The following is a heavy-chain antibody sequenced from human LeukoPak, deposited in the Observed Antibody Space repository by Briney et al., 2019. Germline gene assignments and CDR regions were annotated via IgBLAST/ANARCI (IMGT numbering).Heavy chain of an antibody. CDR2: IYYSGST. V-gene: IGHV4-59*01. J-gene: IGHJ4*02. CDR3: ARGLMMAVAGRGEFHY. D-gene: IGHD6-13*01. Sequence: SETLSLTCTVSGGSISSYYWSWIRQPPGKGLEWIGYIYYSGSTNHNPSLKSRVTISVDTSKNQFSLKLSSVTAADTAVYYCARGLMMAVAGRGEFHYWGQGTLVTVSS. CDR1: GGSISSYY.